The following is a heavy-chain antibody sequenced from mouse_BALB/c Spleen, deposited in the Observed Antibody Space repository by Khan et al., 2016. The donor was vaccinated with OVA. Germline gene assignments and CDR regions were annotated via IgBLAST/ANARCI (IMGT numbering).Heavy chain of an antibody. J-gene: IGHJ2*01. CDR1: GYSITSDYA. CDR3: ARSGTISTVVVTDFDF. CDR2: IKYSGSN. D-gene: IGHD1-1*01. Sequence: EVELVESGPGLVKPSQSLSLTCTVTGYSITSDYAWNWIRQFPGNKLEWMGYIKYSGSNRSNPSLQSRISISRYTSKNQFVLQLNAVTTEDTATYYGARSGTISTVVVTDFDFWGQGTTLTVSS. V-gene: IGHV3-2*02.